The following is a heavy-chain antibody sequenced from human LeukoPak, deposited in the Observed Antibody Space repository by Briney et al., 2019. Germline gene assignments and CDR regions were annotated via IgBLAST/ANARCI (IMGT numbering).Heavy chain of an antibody. J-gene: IGHJ4*02. Sequence: GGSLRLSRAASGFTFSSYGMHWVRQAPGKGLVWVAVISYDRSNKYYADSVKGRFTISRDNSKNTLYLQMNSLRAEDTAVYYCAKGLLWFGELSPFDYWGQGTLVTVSS. CDR1: GFTFSSYG. CDR3: AKGLLWFGELSPFDY. CDR2: ISYDRSNK. D-gene: IGHD3-10*01. V-gene: IGHV3-30*18.